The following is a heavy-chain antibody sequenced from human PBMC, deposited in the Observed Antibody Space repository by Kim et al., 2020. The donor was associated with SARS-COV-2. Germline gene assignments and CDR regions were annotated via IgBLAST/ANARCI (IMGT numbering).Heavy chain of an antibody. CDR3: ARARYYDSSGYFDY. CDR2: ISSSSSYT. D-gene: IGHD3-22*01. CDR1: GFTFSDYY. J-gene: IGHJ4*02. V-gene: IGHV3-11*05. Sequence: GGSLRLSCAASGFTFSDYYMSWIRQAPGKGLEWVSYISSSSSYTNYADSVKGRFTISRDNAKNSLYLQMNSLRAEDTAVYYCARARYYDSSGYFDYWGQGTLVTVSS.